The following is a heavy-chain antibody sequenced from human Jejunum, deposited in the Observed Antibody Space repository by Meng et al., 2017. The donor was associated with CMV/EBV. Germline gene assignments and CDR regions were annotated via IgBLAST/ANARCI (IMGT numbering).Heavy chain of an antibody. CDR2: ITWNGDGT. V-gene: IGHV3-43*01. CDR3: ARGGSYSRPLDY. J-gene: IGHJ4*02. CDR1: GFTFTDHM. Sequence: SCEASGFTFTDHMVHWVRQPPGKGLEWVSLITWNGDGTWYTDSVKGRFTISRDNSKNSLYLQMNSLRAEDTALYYCARGGSYSRPLDYWGQGTLVTVSS. D-gene: IGHD1-26*01.